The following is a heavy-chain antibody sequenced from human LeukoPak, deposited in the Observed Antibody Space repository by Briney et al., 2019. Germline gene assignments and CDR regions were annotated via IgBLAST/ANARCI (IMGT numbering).Heavy chain of an antibody. J-gene: IGHJ6*02. Sequence: PSETLSLTCTVSGGSISSYYWSWIRQPPGKGLEWMGYMYYSGSTNYNPSLKSRVTISVDTSKNQFSLKLSSVTAADTAVYYCARPSRPDGYYGMDVWGQGTTVTVSS. CDR3: ARPSRPDGYYGMDV. CDR1: GGSISSYY. CDR2: MYYSGST. V-gene: IGHV4-59*08. D-gene: IGHD5-24*01.